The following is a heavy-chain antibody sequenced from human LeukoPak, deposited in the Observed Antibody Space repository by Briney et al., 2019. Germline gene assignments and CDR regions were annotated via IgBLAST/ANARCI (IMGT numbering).Heavy chain of an antibody. CDR3: ARDYSSSWDFDY. V-gene: IGHV3-21*01. D-gene: IGHD6-13*01. J-gene: IGHJ4*02. CDR2: ISSSSSYI. CDR1: GFTFSSYS. Sequence: PGGSLRLSCAAPGFTFSSYSMNWVRQAPGKGLEWVSSISSSSSYIYYADSVKGRFTISRDNAKNSLYLQMNSLRAEDTAVYYCARDYSSSWDFDYWGQGTLVTVSS.